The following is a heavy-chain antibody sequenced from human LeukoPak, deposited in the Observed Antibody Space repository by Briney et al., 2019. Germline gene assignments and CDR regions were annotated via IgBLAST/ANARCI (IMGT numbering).Heavy chain of an antibody. CDR3: XXXXXXXXXAXXXXDY. Sequence: RQAXGXXXXXVSYISSRSSTIYYAXXVKGRFTISRDXAKXXLYLQMNSLRAEDTAVYYCXXXXXXXXXAXXXXDYXGQXTXVTVSS. J-gene: IGHJ4*02. V-gene: IGHV3-48*01. CDR2: ISSRSSTI.